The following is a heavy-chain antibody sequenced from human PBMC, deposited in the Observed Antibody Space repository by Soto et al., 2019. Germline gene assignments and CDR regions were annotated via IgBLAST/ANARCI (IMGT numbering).Heavy chain of an antibody. CDR2: INPNSGGT. CDR3: ATMAIMGNWFDP. J-gene: IGHJ5*02. CDR1: GYTFTGYY. Sequence: ASVKVSCKASGYTFTGYYMHWVRQAPGQGLEWMGWINPNSGGTNYAQKFQGWVTMTRDTSISTAYMELSRLRSDDTAVYYWATMAIMGNWFDPWGQGXLVTVYS. V-gene: IGHV1-2*04.